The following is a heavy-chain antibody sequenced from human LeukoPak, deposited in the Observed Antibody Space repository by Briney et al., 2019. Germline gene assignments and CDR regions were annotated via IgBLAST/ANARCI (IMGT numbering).Heavy chain of an antibody. J-gene: IGHJ4*02. CDR1: GFSFSSYA. CDR3: AKDRGSGWPQFDY. CDR2: ISGRGGST. Sequence: GGSLRLSCAASGFSFSSYAMSWVRQAPGKGLEWVSAISGRGGSTYYADSVKGRFTISRDNPKNTLYLQMNSLRAEDTAVYYCAKDRGSGWPQFDYWGQGTLVTVSS. V-gene: IGHV3-23*01. D-gene: IGHD6-19*01.